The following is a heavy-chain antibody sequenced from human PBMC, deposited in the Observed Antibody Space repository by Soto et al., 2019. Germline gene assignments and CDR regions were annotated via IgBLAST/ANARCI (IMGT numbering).Heavy chain of an antibody. V-gene: IGHV4-59*01. CDR3: ARVRVAAAGINWFDP. CDR2: IYYSGST. CDR1: GGSISSYY. J-gene: IGHJ5*02. D-gene: IGHD6-13*01. Sequence: LSLTCTVSGGSISSYYWSWIRQPPGKGLEWIGYIYYSGSTNYNPSLKSRVTISVDTSKNQFSLKLSSVTAADTAVYYCARVRVAAAGINWFDPWGQGTLVTVSS.